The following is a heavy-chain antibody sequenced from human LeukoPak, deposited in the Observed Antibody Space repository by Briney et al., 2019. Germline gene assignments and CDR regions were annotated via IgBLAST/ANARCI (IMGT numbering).Heavy chain of an antibody. CDR2: INHSGST. V-gene: IGHV4-34*01. CDR1: GGSFSGYY. Sequence: SETLSLTCAVYGGSFSGYYWSWIRQPPGKGLEWIGEINHSGSTNYNPSLKSRVTISVDTSKNQFSLKLSSVTAADTAVYYCARGYSYGYYWGQGTQVTVSS. J-gene: IGHJ4*02. D-gene: IGHD5-18*01. CDR3: ARGYSYGYY.